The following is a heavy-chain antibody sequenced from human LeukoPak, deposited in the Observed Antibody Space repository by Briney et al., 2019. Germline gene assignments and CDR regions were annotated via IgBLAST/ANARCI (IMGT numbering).Heavy chain of an antibody. V-gene: IGHV3-23*01. CDR1: GFTFSSYA. CDR3: AKMSGDCSSTICSSFDY. Sequence: PGGSLRLSCAASGFTFSSYAMSWVRQAPGKGLEWVSRIIGSGGGTYYADSVKGRFTISRDNSKNTLDLQMNSLRAEDTAVYYCAKMSGDCSSTICSSFDYWGQGTLVTVSS. D-gene: IGHD2-2*01. CDR2: IIGSGGGT. J-gene: IGHJ4*02.